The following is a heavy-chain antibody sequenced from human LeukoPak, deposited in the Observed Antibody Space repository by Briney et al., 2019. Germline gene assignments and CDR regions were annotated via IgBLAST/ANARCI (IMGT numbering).Heavy chain of an antibody. Sequence: GGSLRLSCAASGFTFSSYAMHWVRQAPGKGLEWVAVISHDGSNKYYADSVKGRFTISRDNSKNTLYLQMNSLRAEDTAVYYCAREVVCSSTSCYLGEVDYWGQGTLVTVSS. D-gene: IGHD2-2*01. V-gene: IGHV3-30-3*01. CDR3: AREVVCSSTSCYLGEVDY. J-gene: IGHJ4*02. CDR1: GFTFSSYA. CDR2: ISHDGSNK.